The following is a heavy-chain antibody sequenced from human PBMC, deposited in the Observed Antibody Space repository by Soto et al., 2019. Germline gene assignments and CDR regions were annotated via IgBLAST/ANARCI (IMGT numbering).Heavy chain of an antibody. CDR1: GGSISGGDYY. CDR3: ARFSPPRKSYDSNPGWFDP. D-gene: IGHD3-22*01. V-gene: IGHV4-61*08. J-gene: IGHJ5*02. Sequence: SETLSLTCTVSGGSISGGDYYWSWIRQPPGKGLEWIGYIYYSGSTNYNPSLKSRVTMSLDTSTNEVSLSLTSVTAADAAVYFCARFSPPRKSYDSNPGWFDPWGQGIMVTVSS. CDR2: IYYSGST.